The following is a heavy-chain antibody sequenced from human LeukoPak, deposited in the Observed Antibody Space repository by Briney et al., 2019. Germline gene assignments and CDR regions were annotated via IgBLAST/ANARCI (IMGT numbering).Heavy chain of an antibody. CDR2: ISAYNGNT. CDR1: GYTFTSYG. J-gene: IGHJ4*02. CDR3: ARAGYSSGHKSYYFDY. V-gene: IGHV1-18*01. Sequence: GASVKVSCKASGYTFTSYGIGWVRQAPGQGLEWMGWISAYNGNTNYAQKLQGRVTMTTDTSTSTAYMELRSLRSDDTAVYYCARAGYSSGHKSYYFDYWGQGTLVTVSS. D-gene: IGHD6-19*01.